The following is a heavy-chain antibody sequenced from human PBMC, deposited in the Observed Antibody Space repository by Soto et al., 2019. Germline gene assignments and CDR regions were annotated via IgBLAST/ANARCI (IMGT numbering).Heavy chain of an antibody. V-gene: IGHV4-59*01. D-gene: IGHD3-22*01. CDR2: MYYSGGT. J-gene: IGHJ4*02. CDR1: GGSISRFY. CDR3: ARMFHYYDGGYFDY. Sequence: SETLSLTCTVSGGSISRFYCSWIRQSPGKGLEWIGYMYYSGGTNYNPSLRSRVTMSVDTSQNQFSLKLSSVTAADTAVYYCARMFHYYDGGYFDYWGQGALVTVS.